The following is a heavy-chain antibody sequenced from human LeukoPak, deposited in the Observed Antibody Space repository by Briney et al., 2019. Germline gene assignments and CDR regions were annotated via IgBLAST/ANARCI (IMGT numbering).Heavy chain of an antibody. CDR3: AREYLYCSSTSCYGDY. CDR2: ISSSSSYI. CDR1: GFTFSSYA. J-gene: IGHJ4*02. V-gene: IGHV3-21*01. Sequence: PGGSLRLSCAASGFTFSSYAMSWVRQAPGKGLEWVSSISSSSSYIYYADSVKGRFTISRDNAKNSLYLQMNSLRAEDTTVYYCAREYLYCSSTSCYGDYWGQGTLVTVSS. D-gene: IGHD2-2*01.